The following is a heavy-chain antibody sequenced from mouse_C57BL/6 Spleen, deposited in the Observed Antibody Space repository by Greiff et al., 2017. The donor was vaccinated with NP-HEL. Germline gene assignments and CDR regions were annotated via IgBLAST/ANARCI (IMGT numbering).Heavy chain of an antibody. CDR3: ARMGIYYYGSSYYYYAMDY. V-gene: IGHV1-9*01. CDR1: GYTFTGYW. J-gene: IGHJ4*01. Sequence: VQLQQSGAELMKPGASVKLSCKATGYTFTGYWIEWVKQRPGHGLEWIGEILPGSGSTNYNEKFKGKATFTADTSSNTAYMQLSSLTTEDSAIYYCARMGIYYYGSSYYYYAMDYWGQGTSVTVSS. CDR2: ILPGSGST. D-gene: IGHD1-1*01.